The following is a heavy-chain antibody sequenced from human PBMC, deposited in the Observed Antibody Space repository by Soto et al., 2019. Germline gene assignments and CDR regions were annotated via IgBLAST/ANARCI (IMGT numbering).Heavy chain of an antibody. Sequence: PGGSLRLSCAASGFTFSSYWMSWVRQAPGKGLEWVANIKQDGSEKYYVDSVKGRFTISRDNAKNSLYLQMNSLRAEDTAVYYCARDRGYYDSSGYYYSAFDIWGQGTMVTVSS. CDR2: IKQDGSEK. V-gene: IGHV3-7*01. CDR3: ARDRGYYDSSGYYYSAFDI. J-gene: IGHJ3*02. CDR1: GFTFSSYW. D-gene: IGHD3-22*01.